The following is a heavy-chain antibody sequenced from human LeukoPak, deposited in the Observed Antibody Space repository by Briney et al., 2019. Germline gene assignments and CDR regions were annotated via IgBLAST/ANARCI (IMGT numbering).Heavy chain of an antibody. CDR2: ISAYNGNT. D-gene: IGHD2-2*01. CDR1: GYTFTSYD. Sequence: ASVKVSCKASGYTFTSYDINWARQAPGQGLEWMGWISAYNGNTNYAQKLQGRVTMTTDTSTSTAYMELRSLRSDDTAVYYCARGPRSYCSSTSCYVVGYYYYGMDVWGQGTTVTVSS. CDR3: ARGPRSYCSSTSCYVVGYYYYGMDV. V-gene: IGHV1-18*01. J-gene: IGHJ6*02.